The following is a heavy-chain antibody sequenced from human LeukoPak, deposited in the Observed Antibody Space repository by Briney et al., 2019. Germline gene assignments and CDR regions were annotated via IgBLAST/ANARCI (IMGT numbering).Heavy chain of an antibody. Sequence: GGSLRLSCAASGITFNTFWMSWVRQAPGEGPEWVANINQEGSEQYYVDSVKGRFTISRDNAKNTLSLQMHSLRVEDTAIYYCARDFLLFGVVVPNDFWGQGTMVAVSS. CDR2: INQEGSEQ. CDR1: GITFNTFW. D-gene: IGHD3-3*01. V-gene: IGHV3-7*01. CDR3: ARDFLLFGVVVPNDF. J-gene: IGHJ4*02.